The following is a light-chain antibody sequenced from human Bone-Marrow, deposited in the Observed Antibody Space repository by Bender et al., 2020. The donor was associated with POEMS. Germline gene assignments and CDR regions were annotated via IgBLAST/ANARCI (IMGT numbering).Light chain of an antibody. Sequence: QSALTQPASVSGSPGQSITISCTGTGSDVGGYNYVAWYLQHPGKGPKLMIYDFNKRPSGVPDRFSGSKSGNTASLTVSGLQGEDEADYYCTSYAGSDNLHYVFGTGTKVTVL. CDR3: TSYAGSDNLHYV. CDR2: DFN. J-gene: IGLJ1*01. V-gene: IGLV2-8*01. CDR1: GSDVGGYNY.